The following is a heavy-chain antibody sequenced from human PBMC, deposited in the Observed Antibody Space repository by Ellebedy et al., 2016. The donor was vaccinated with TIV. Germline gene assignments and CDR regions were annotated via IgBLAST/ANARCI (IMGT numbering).Heavy chain of an antibody. Sequence: GESLKISXAASGFTFSSYGMHWVRQAPGKGLEWVAVISYDGSNKYYADSVKGRFTISRDNSKNTLYLQMNSLRAEDTAVYYCAKELHGDLDSEGGAFDIWGQGTMVTVSS. V-gene: IGHV3-30*18. CDR3: AKELHGDLDSEGGAFDI. CDR1: GFTFSSYG. CDR2: ISYDGSNK. D-gene: IGHD7-27*01. J-gene: IGHJ3*02.